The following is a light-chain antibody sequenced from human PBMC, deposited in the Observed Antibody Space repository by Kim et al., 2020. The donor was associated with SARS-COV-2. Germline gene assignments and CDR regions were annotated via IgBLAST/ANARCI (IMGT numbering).Light chain of an antibody. CDR1: STNMGAGYD. V-gene: IGLV1-40*01. CDR2: GNS. CDR3: QYYDSSLSEKV. Sequence: VTSSCSGSSTNMGAGYDEHWYQLLPGAAQKLVFDGNSNRPSGLPGRFSGYKWGTAASLAITGLQAEDEADYYWQYYDSSLSEKVFGGGTQLTVL. J-gene: IGLJ3*02.